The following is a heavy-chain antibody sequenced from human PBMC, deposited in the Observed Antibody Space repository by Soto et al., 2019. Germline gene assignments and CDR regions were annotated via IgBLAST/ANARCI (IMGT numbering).Heavy chain of an antibody. Sequence: ASVERYCRASGYSFTSYYLHWVRQATRQVLEWMGIINPNSASASYAQKFQGRVTMTRDTSTSTVYMELSTLRSEDTAVYYCARDRDVWTGYEYYYYAMDVLGKGTTVTGSS. V-gene: IGHV1-46*01. CDR1: GYSFTSYY. J-gene: IGHJ6*01. CDR2: INPNSASA. D-gene: IGHD3-3*01. CDR3: ARDRDVWTGYEYYYYAMDV.